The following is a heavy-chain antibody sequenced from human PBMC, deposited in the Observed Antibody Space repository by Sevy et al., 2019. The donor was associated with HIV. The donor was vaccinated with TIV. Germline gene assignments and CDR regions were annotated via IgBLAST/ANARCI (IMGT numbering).Heavy chain of an antibody. J-gene: IGHJ5*02. CDR1: GYIFTGYY. Sequence: ASVKVSCKASGYIFTGYYMHWVRQAPGQGLEWMGWIGPNSGGTNYAQKFQGRVTMTSDTSISTAYMELSSLKSDDTAVYYCARVGDITMIESWFDPWGQGTLVTVSS. CDR3: ARVGDITMIESWFDP. CDR2: IGPNSGGT. V-gene: IGHV1-2*02. D-gene: IGHD3-22*01.